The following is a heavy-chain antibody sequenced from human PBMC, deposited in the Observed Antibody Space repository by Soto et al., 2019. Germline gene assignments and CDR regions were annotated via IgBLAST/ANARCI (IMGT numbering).Heavy chain of an antibody. CDR3: ARDPGGYYDFWSGYYLYYYYGMDV. J-gene: IGHJ6*02. CDR2: INPSGGST. V-gene: IGHV1-46*01. CDR1: GYTFTSYY. Sequence: ASVKVSCKASGYTFTSYYMHWVRQAPGQGLEWMGIINPSGGSTSYAQKFQGRVTMTRDTSTSTVYMELSSLRSEDTAVYYCARDPGGYYDFWSGYYLYYYYGMDVWGQGTTVTVSS. D-gene: IGHD3-3*01.